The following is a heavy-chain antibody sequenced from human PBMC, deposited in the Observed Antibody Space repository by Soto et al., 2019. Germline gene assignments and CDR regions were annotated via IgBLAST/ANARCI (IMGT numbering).Heavy chain of an antibody. V-gene: IGHV4-34*01. CDR2: INHSGST. J-gene: IGHJ4*02. D-gene: IGHD2-8*02. Sequence: QVQLQQWGAGLLKPSETLSLTCAVYGGSFSGYYWTWIRQPPGTGLEWIGEINHSGSTNYNPSLKSRVTISVDTSKHQFSLKLTSVTAADTAVYYCARDKITGLFDYLGQGTLVTVSS. CDR1: GGSFSGYY. CDR3: ARDKITGLFDY.